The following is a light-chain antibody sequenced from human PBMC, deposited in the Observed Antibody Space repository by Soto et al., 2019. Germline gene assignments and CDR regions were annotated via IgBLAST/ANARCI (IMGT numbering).Light chain of an antibody. CDR1: TNDIGGYNY. J-gene: IGLJ3*02. CDR2: EVR. CDR3: GSYTISATLV. Sequence: QSALTQPASVSGSPVQSITIACSGTTNDIGGYNYVSWYQHHPGKVPKVIIYEVRNRPSGVSNRFSGSKSGNTASLTISGRQAEDEADYYCGSYTISATLVVGGGTKLTVL. V-gene: IGLV2-14*01.